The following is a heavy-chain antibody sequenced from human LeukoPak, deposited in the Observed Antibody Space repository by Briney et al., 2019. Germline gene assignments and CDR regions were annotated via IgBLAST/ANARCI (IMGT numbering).Heavy chain of an antibody. V-gene: IGHV3-48*01. J-gene: IGHJ4*02. CDR1: GFTFSIYS. Sequence: GGSLRLSRAASGFTFSIYSMNWVRQAPGKGLEWVSYISSSSSTIYYADSVKGRFTISRDNAKNSLYLQMNSLRAEDTAVYYCARGGVGATKIPNDGFDYWGQGTLVTVSS. CDR2: ISSSSSTI. D-gene: IGHD1-26*01. CDR3: ARGGVGATKIPNDGFDY.